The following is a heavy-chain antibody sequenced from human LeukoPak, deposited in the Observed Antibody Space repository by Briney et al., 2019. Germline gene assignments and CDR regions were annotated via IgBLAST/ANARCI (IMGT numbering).Heavy chain of an antibody. D-gene: IGHD6-19*01. CDR2: INTNTGNP. Sequence: VASVKVSCKASGYTFTTYAMNWVRQAPGQGLEWMGWINTNTGNPTYAQGFTGRFVFSLDTSVSTAYLQISSLKAEDTAVYYCARGTEAGYYYLYYMDVWGKGTTVTVSS. CDR1: GYTFTTYA. J-gene: IGHJ6*03. V-gene: IGHV7-4-1*02. CDR3: ARGTEAGYYYLYYMDV.